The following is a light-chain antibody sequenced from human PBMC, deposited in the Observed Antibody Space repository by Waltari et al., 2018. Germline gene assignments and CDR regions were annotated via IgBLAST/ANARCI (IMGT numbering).Light chain of an antibody. CDR2: GAS. J-gene: IGKJ1*01. CDR1: QTVSSSS. CDR3: QQYFSTPWT. V-gene: IGKV3-20*01. Sequence: EIVLTQSPGTLSLSPGERATLSCWASQTVSSSSLAWYQQKPGQAPRLLIYGASSRATGIPDRFSGSGSGTDFTLTISRLEPEDVAVYYCQQYFSTPWTFGHETAVEIK.